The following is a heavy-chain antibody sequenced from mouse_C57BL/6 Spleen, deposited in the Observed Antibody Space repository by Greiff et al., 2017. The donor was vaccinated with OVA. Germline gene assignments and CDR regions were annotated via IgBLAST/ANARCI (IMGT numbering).Heavy chain of an antibody. J-gene: IGHJ3*01. CDR2: IDPATGGT. Sequence: QVQLQQSGAELVRPGASVTLSCKASGYTFTDYEMHWVKQTPVHGLEWIGAIDPATGGTDYNQKFKCKAILSADKSSSTAYMHLGLLTAEDSAVYYCTYYYDSSNLFAYWGQGTLVTVSA. D-gene: IGHD1-1*01. CDR1: GYTFTDYE. CDR3: TYYYDSSNLFAY. V-gene: IGHV1-15*01.